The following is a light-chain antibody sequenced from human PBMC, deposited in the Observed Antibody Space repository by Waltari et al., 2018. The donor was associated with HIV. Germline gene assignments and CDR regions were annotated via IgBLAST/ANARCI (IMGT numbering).Light chain of an antibody. J-gene: IGLJ3*02. Sequence: QSVLTQPPSVSAAPGQKVTISCSGSVSNFGNGFVSWYQHLPGAAPKLLIYDNNKRPSGISDRFSGSKSGTSATLGITGLQTGDEADYYCGTWDASLSAGVFGGGTKLTVL. CDR1: VSNFGNGF. CDR3: GTWDASLSAGV. CDR2: DNN. V-gene: IGLV1-51*01.